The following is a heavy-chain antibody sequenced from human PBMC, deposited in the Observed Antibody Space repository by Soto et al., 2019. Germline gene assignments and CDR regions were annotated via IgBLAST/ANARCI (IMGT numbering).Heavy chain of an antibody. Sequence: QVQLQESGPGLVKPSETLSLTCTVSGGSLTNYYCSWFRQPPGKGLEWIGYIQYSGYSAYNLSLKRRVTMSMDTSKTPFSLMVESVTATDTAVYYCARHGFGTLHGLVDVWGQGTTVIVSS. J-gene: IGHJ6*02. D-gene: IGHD3-10*01. CDR3: ARHGFGTLHGLVDV. CDR2: IQYSGYS. CDR1: GGSLTNYY. V-gene: IGHV4-59*08.